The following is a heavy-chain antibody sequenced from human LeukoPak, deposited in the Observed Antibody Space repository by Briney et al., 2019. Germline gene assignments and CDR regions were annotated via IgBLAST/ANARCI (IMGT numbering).Heavy chain of an antibody. CDR2: IYYSGST. CDR3: ARFPVNYDSSGSDAFDI. V-gene: IGHV4-59*01. D-gene: IGHD3-22*01. Sequence: PSETLSLTCTVSGGSISSYYWSWIRQPPGKGLEWIGYIYYSGSTNYNPSLKSRVTISVDTSKNQFSLKLSSVTAADTAVYYCARFPVNYDSSGSDAFDIWGQGTMVTVSS. J-gene: IGHJ3*02. CDR1: GGSISSYY.